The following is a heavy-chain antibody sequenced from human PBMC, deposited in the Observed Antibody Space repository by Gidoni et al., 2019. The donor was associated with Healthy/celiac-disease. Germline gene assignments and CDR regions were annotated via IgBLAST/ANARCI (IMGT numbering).Heavy chain of an antibody. D-gene: IGHD6-13*01. J-gene: IGHJ2*01. Sequence: EVQLVESGGGLVQPGGSLRLSCAASGFTFSSYSMNWVRQAPGKGLEWVSYISSSSSTIYYADSVKGRFTISRDNAKNSLYLQMNSLRAEDTAVYYCAREGGAAAGTYWYFDLWGRGTLVTVSS. CDR2: ISSSSSTI. V-gene: IGHV3-48*01. CDR1: GFTFSSYS. CDR3: AREGGAAAGTYWYFDL.